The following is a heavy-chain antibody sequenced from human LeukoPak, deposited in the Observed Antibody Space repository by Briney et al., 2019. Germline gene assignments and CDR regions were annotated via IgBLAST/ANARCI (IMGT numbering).Heavy chain of an antibody. CDR1: GFTFSRYG. J-gene: IGHJ4*02. Sequence: GVSLRLSCAASGFTFSRYGMHWVRQAPGKGLEWVAVISYDGSNKYYADSVKGRFTISRDNSKNTLYLQMNSLRAEDTAVYYCAKDRWFGELSWGQGTLVTVSS. D-gene: IGHD3-10*01. V-gene: IGHV3-30*18. CDR3: AKDRWFGELS. CDR2: ISYDGSNK.